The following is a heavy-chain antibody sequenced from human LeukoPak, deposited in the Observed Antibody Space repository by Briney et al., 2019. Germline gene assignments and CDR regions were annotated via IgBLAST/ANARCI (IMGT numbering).Heavy chain of an antibody. CDR3: AKDPYSSSSGGPYAMDV. J-gene: IGHJ6*02. Sequence: GGSLRLSCAASGFTFSNFAMSWVRQAPGKGLEWVSSISSGGAYTYYADSVKGRFTISRDNSKNTLYLQMNSLRAEDTAVYCCAKDPYSSSSGGPYAMDVWGQGTTVTVSS. CDR1: GFTFSNFA. V-gene: IGHV3-23*01. CDR2: ISSGGAYT. D-gene: IGHD6-6*01.